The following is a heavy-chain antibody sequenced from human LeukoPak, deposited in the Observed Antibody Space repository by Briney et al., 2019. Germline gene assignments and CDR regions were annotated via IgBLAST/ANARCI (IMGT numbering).Heavy chain of an antibody. J-gene: IGHJ4*02. V-gene: IGHV3-64D*06. Sequence: GGSLRLSCSASGFTFSRYAMHWVRQAPGKGLEYVSAISSNGGSTYYADSVKGRFTISRDNSRNTLHLQMSSLRVEDTAVYYCARDLSGSYLLDYWGQGTLVTVSS. CDR3: ARDLSGSYLLDY. D-gene: IGHD1-26*01. CDR1: GFTFSRYA. CDR2: ISSNGGST.